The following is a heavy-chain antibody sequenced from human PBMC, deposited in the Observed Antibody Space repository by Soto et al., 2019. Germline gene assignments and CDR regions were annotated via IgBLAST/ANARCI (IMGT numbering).Heavy chain of an antibody. Sequence: ASVKVSCKASGYTFTTYVLHWVRQAPGQRLEWMGWINAGTGHTKYSQKFQARVTITSDPSASTAYMELSSLTSEDTTVYYCARALTVTAAADYWGQGTLVTVSS. CDR1: GYTFTTYV. V-gene: IGHV1-3*01. D-gene: IGHD4-17*01. CDR3: ARALTVTAAADY. J-gene: IGHJ4*02. CDR2: INAGTGHT.